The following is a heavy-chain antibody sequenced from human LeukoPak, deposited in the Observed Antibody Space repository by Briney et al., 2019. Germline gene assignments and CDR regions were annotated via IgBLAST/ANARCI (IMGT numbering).Heavy chain of an antibody. CDR2: INWNGGST. D-gene: IGHD3-3*01. CDR3: ARDIGQYDFWSGYHDY. J-gene: IGHJ4*02. Sequence: GGSLRLSCAASGFTFDDYGMSWVRQAPGKGLEWVSGINWNGGSTGYADSVKGRFTISRDNAKNSLYLQMNSLRAEDTASYYCARDIGQYDFWSGYHDYWGQGTLVTVSS. CDR1: GFTFDDYG. V-gene: IGHV3-20*04.